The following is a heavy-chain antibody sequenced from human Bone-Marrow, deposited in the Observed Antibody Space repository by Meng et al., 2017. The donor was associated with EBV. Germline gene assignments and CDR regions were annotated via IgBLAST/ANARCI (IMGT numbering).Heavy chain of an antibody. D-gene: IGHD2-21*01. CDR1: GYTFTDYF. Sequence: QVQLVQSGAEVKTPXXSVQVXCMASGYTFTDYFMHWVRQAPGQGLEWLGRVNPNSGGTNYAQKFQGRVTMTRDTSISTAYMELSRLRSDDTAMYYCAREIYCAGDSCYSLFDYRGQGTLVTVSS. V-gene: IGHV1-2*06. J-gene: IGHJ4*02. CDR2: VNPNSGGT. CDR3: AREIYCAGDSCYSLFDY.